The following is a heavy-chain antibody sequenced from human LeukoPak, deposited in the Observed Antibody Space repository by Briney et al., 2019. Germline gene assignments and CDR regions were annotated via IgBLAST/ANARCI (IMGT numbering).Heavy chain of an antibody. CDR1: GGSISRSY. CDR3: ARGRNTMVRGAIGAETRYYYSYYMDV. Sequence: SETLSLTCTVSGGSISRSYWSWMRQPAGKGPEWIGRIYGSGTITYNPSLESRVTISVDTSKNHFSLKLSSVTAADTALYYCARGRNTMVRGAIGAETRYYYSYYMDVWGKGTTVTVSS. CDR2: IYGSGTI. J-gene: IGHJ6*03. D-gene: IGHD3-10*01. V-gene: IGHV4-4*07.